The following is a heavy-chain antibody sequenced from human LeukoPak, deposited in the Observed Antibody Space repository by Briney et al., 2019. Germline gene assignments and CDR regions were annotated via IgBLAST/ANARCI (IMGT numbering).Heavy chain of an antibody. V-gene: IGHV4-30-4*07. D-gene: IGHD6-19*01. Sequence: PSETLSLTCAVSGGSISSGGYSWSWIRQPPGKGLEWVGYIYYSGSTYYNPSLKSRVFISIDTSKNQFSLKLSSVTAADTAVYYCAREGTVAGLQKDYWGQGTLVTVSS. J-gene: IGHJ4*02. CDR2: IYYSGST. CDR3: AREGTVAGLQKDY. CDR1: GGSISSGGYS.